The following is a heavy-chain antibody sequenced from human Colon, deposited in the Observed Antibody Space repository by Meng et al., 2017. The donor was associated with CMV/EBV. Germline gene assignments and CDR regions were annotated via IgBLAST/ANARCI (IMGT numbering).Heavy chain of an antibody. Sequence: GESLKISCEVSGLTFSSYWFSWVRQAPEKGLEWVANINPDESEKYYLDSVKGRFTIFRDNAKNSLYLQMNSLRAEDTAVYYCARDPIVVVVAASPAVYGMDVWGQGTTVTVSS. D-gene: IGHD2-15*01. V-gene: IGHV3-7*01. CDR2: INPDESEK. CDR3: ARDPIVVVVAASPAVYGMDV. J-gene: IGHJ6*02. CDR1: GLTFSSYW.